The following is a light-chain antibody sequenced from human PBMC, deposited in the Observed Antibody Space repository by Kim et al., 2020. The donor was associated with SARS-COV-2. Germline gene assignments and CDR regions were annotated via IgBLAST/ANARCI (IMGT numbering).Light chain of an antibody. J-gene: IGKJ5*01. CDR1: EDVSDY. Sequence: GDRVTLTFQASEDVSDYFKWYHQKPGEAPKVLIRNAANLESGVPSRFSRGGDGTEFSFTISSVQPEEMGTYYCQQYNAPPFKFGQGTRRESK. CDR3: QQYNAPPFK. V-gene: IGKV1-33*01. CDR2: NAA.